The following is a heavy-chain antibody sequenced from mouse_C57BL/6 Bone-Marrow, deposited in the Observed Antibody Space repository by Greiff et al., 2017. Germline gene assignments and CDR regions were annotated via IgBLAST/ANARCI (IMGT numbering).Heavy chain of an antibody. V-gene: IGHV1-64*01. CDR3: ARSYDYYDYTLDY. J-gene: IGHJ4*01. D-gene: IGHD2-4*01. CDR2: MHPNGGSP. Sequence: QVQLKQPGAELVKPGASVKLSCKASGYTFTNYWMHWVKQRPGQGLEWIGMMHPNGGSPDYNEKFKSEATLSVDKSSRTAYMELSSLTSEDSAVYYCARSYDYYDYTLDYWGQGTSVTVSS. CDR1: GYTFTNYW.